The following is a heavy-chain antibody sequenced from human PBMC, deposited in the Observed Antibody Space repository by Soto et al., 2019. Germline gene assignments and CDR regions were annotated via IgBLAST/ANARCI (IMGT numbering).Heavy chain of an antibody. CDR3: ARLAPCNSEICYSRPLDY. Sequence: QVQLLQSGVEVKKPGASVKVSCKASGHTFATYGIGWVRQAPGQGLEWMGWITPSNGDTNYAQKLQGRVTMTTDTSTSTAYMEVRSLRSDDTAVYYCARLAPCNSEICYSRPLDYWGQGTLVTVSS. V-gene: IGHV1-18*01. J-gene: IGHJ4*02. D-gene: IGHD2-15*01. CDR1: GHTFATYG. CDR2: ITPSNGDT.